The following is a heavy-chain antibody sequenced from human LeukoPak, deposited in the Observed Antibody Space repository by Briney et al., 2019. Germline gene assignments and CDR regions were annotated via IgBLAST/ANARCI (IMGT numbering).Heavy chain of an antibody. CDR1: GFTFSSHS. Sequence: GGSLRLSCAASGFTFSSHSMNWVRQAPGKGLEWVSSISSSSSYIYYADSVKGRFTISRDNAKNSLYLQMNSLRAEDTAVYYCARDSVVATITPYYFDYWGQGTLVTVSS. V-gene: IGHV3-21*01. J-gene: IGHJ4*02. CDR3: ARDSVVATITPYYFDY. CDR2: ISSSSSYI. D-gene: IGHD5-12*01.